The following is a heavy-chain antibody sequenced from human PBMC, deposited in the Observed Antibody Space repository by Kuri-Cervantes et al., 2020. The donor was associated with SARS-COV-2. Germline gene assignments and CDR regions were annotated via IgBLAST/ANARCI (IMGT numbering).Heavy chain of an antibody. D-gene: IGHD4-11*01. V-gene: IGHV4-38-2*02. Sequence: GSLRLSCTVSGYAISSGYYWGWIRQPPGKGLEWIGSIYYSGSTYYNPSLKSRVTISVDTSKNQFSLKLSSVTAADTAVYYCARLHRAQIWFDPWGQGTLVTVSS. CDR3: ARLHRAQIWFDP. J-gene: IGHJ5*02. CDR2: IYYSGST. CDR1: GYAISSGYY.